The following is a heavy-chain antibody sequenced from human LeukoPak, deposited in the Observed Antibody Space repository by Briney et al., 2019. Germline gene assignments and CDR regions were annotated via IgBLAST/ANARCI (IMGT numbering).Heavy chain of an antibody. D-gene: IGHD2-2*01. V-gene: IGHV4-4*02. CDR3: ASSSRLVVYRFDY. CDR2: IYHSGST. Sequence: SGTLSLTCAVSGGSISSSNWWSWVRQPPGKGLEWIGEIYHSGSTNYNPSLKSRVTISVDKSKNQFSLKLSSVTAADTAVYYCASSSRLVVYRFDYWGQGTLVTVSS. CDR1: GGSISSSNW. J-gene: IGHJ4*02.